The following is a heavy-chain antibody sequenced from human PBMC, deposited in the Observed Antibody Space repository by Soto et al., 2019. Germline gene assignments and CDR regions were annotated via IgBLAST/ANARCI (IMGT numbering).Heavy chain of an antibody. Sequence: LSLTCTVSGGSISSYYWSWIRQPPGKGLEWIGYIYYSGSTNYNPSLKSRVTISVDTSKNQFSLKLSSVTAADTAVYYCARVGYCSGGSCYEGAFDIWGQGTMVTVSS. D-gene: IGHD2-15*01. V-gene: IGHV4-59*01. CDR1: GGSISSYY. CDR2: IYYSGST. J-gene: IGHJ3*02. CDR3: ARVGYCSGGSCYEGAFDI.